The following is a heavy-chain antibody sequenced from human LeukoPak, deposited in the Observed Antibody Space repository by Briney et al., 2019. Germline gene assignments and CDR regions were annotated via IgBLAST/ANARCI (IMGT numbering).Heavy chain of an antibody. J-gene: IGHJ3*02. CDR1: GITFSRFW. CDR2: INQDGSEK. Sequence: GGSLRLSCAASGITFSRFWMSWVRQAPGKGLQWVANINQDGSEKHYVDSVKGRFTISRDNAENSLYLQMNSLRAEDTAVYYCAKDLWPTYYYDSSGYLGPNAFDIWGQGTMVTVSS. V-gene: IGHV3-7*01. CDR3: AKDLWPTYYYDSSGYLGPNAFDI. D-gene: IGHD3-22*01.